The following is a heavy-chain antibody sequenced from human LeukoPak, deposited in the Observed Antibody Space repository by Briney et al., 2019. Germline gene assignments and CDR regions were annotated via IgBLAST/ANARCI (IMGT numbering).Heavy chain of an antibody. V-gene: IGHV1-2*02. CDR3: ARGYCSGGSCYEFDY. CDR2: INPNSGGT. CDR1: GYTFTGYY. D-gene: IGHD2-15*01. Sequence: GESLKVSCKASGYTFTGYYMHWVRQAPGQGLEWMGWINPNSGGTNFAQKFQGRVTMTRDTSISTAYMELSRLRSDDTAVYYCARGYCSGGSCYEFDYWGQGTLVTVSS. J-gene: IGHJ4*02.